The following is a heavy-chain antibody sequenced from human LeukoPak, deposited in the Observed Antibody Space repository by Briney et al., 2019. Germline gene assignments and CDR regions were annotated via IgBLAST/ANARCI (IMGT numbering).Heavy chain of an antibody. CDR3: ARGRFDP. CDR1: GYTFTSYG. J-gene: IGHJ5*02. V-gene: IGHV1-18*01. CDR2: VSAYNGNT. Sequence: ASVKVSCKASGYTFTSYGISWVRQAPGQGLEWMGWVSAYNGNTNYAQKLQGRVTMTRDTSTSTAYLHLSSLTSADTAVYYCARGRFDPWGQGTQVIVSS.